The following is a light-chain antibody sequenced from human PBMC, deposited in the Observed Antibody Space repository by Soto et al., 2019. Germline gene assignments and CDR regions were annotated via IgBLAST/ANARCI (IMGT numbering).Light chain of an antibody. CDR3: QQYGSSPWT. V-gene: IGKV3-20*01. CDR2: GAS. J-gene: IGKJ1*01. CDR1: QSVSSSF. Sequence: EIVLTQSPGTLSLSPGERATLSCRASQSVSSSFLAWYQQKPGQAPRLLIYGASIRATGIPDRFSGSGSGTDFTLTISRVEPEAFAVYYCQQYGSSPWTFGQGTKVEIK.